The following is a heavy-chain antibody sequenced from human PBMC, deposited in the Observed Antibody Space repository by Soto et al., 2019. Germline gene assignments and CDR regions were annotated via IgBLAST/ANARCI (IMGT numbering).Heavy chain of an antibody. D-gene: IGHD5-12*01. V-gene: IGHV1-24*01. CDR2: FDPEDGET. Sequence: ASVKVSCKVSGYTLTELSMHWVRQAPGKGLEWMGGFDPEDGETIYAQKFQGRVTMTEDTSTDTAYMELSSLRSEDTAVYYCATDSGYDLRGLYYYYGMDVWGQGTTVTVSS. CDR3: ATDSGYDLRGLYYYYGMDV. CDR1: GYTLTELS. J-gene: IGHJ6*02.